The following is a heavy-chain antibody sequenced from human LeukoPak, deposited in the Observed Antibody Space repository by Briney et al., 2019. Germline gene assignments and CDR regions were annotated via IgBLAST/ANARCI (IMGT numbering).Heavy chain of an antibody. J-gene: IGHJ4*02. CDR3: ARDGGYNGGYARD. CDR2: INPNSGGT. Sequence: WASVKVSCKASGYTFTGFYIHWVRQAPGQGLGWMGRINPNSGGTKYAQRFQGRVTMTRDTSISTAYMELSSLRSEDTAVYYCARDGGYNGGYARDWGQGTLVTVSS. D-gene: IGHD5-12*01. CDR1: GYTFTGFY. V-gene: IGHV1-2*06.